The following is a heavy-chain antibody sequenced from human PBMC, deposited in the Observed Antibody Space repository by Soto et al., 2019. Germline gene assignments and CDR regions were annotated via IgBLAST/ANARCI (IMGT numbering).Heavy chain of an antibody. D-gene: IGHD3-10*01. CDR1: GYTFTGYY. CDR2: INPNSGGT. CDR3: ARDRGNFSDYYYGMDV. Sequence: ASVKVSCKASGYTFTGYYMHWVRQAPGQGLEWMGWINPNSGGTNYAQKFQGRVTITADESTSTAYMELSSLRSEDTAVYYCARDRGNFSDYYYGMDVWGQGTTVTVS. J-gene: IGHJ6*02. V-gene: IGHV1-2*02.